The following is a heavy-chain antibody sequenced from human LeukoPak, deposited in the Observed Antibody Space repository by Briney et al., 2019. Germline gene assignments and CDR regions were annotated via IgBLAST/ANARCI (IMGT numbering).Heavy chain of an antibody. Sequence: SVKVSCKASGGTFSSYAISWVRQAPGQGLEWMGRIIPILGIANYAQRFQGRVTITADKSTSTAYMELSSLRSEDTAVYYCARDHPDYYDSSGCNYYFDYWGQGTLVTVSS. CDR3: ARDHPDYYDSSGCNYYFDY. CDR1: GGTFSSYA. J-gene: IGHJ4*02. D-gene: IGHD3-22*01. V-gene: IGHV1-69*04. CDR2: IIPILGIA.